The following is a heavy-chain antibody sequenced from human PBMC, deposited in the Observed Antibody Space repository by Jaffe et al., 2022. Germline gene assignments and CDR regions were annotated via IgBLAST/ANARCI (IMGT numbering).Heavy chain of an antibody. CDR3: AKEQYCRTTACSDSAAFDS. V-gene: IGHV3-23*01. Sequence: EVQLLESGGGLIQPGGSLRLSCAASGFNFRLYAMSWVRQAPGKGLEWVSTITFSTDETHYADSVRGRSTISRDLSENTLHLQMNSLRVDDTAIYYCAKEQYCRTTACSDSAAFDSWGQGTLVTVSS. J-gene: IGHJ4*02. CDR1: GFNFRLYA. D-gene: IGHD2-15*01. CDR2: ITFSTDET.